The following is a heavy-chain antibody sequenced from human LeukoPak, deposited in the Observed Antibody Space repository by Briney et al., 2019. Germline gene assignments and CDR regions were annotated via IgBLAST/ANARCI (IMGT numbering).Heavy chain of an antibody. Sequence: GGSLRLSCAASGFTFSSYSMNWVRQAPGKGLEWVSSISSSSSYIYYEDSVKGRFTISRDNAKNSLYLQMNSLRAEDTAVYYCARAIRYSGSYPYYFDYWGQGTLVTVSS. CDR2: ISSSSSYI. CDR3: ARAIRYSGSYPYYFDY. V-gene: IGHV3-21*01. D-gene: IGHD1-26*01. J-gene: IGHJ4*02. CDR1: GFTFSSYS.